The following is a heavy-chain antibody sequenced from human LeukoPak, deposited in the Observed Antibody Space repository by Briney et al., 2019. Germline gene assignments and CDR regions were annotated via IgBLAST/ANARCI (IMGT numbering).Heavy chain of an antibody. D-gene: IGHD1-26*01. CDR3: ARTKLLDPLTL. V-gene: IGHV4-59*01. CDR1: GGSISSYY. J-gene: IGHJ3*01. Sequence: SETLSLTCTVSGGSISSYYWSWIRQPPGKGLEWIGYIYYSGNTYYNPSLKSRVTISVDTSKNQFSLKVNSVTAADTAVYYCARTKLLDPLTLWGQGTLVTVSS. CDR2: IYYSGNT.